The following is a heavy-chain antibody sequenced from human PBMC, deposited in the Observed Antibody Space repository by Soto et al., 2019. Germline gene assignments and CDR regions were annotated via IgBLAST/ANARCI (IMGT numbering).Heavy chain of an antibody. Sequence: QVQLQQSGPGLVKPSQTLSLTCVISGDSVSSNSVAWNWIRQSPSGGLEWLGRTYYRSKWSHDYAVSVESRITITPDTSKNQFSLQLDSVTPADTAVYYCARDSPGYGDYVLFDYWGQGTRVTVSS. D-gene: IGHD4-17*01. V-gene: IGHV6-1*01. CDR1: GDSVSSNSVA. J-gene: IGHJ4*02. CDR3: ARDSPGYGDYVLFDY. CDR2: TYYRSKWSH.